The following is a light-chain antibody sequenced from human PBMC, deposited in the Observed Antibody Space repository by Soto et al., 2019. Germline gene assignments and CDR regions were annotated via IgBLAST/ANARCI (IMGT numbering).Light chain of an antibody. CDR2: GAS. V-gene: IGKV3-15*01. CDR3: QQYDVWPGYT. J-gene: IGKJ2*01. CDR1: QSVNSK. Sequence: EMVMTQSPVTLSVSPGERATLSCRASQSVNSKLAWYQQKPGQAPRLLIYGASTRAAGIPDRFSGSGSGTDFTLTISSLQSEDFAVYYCQQYDVWPGYTFGQGTKLEIK.